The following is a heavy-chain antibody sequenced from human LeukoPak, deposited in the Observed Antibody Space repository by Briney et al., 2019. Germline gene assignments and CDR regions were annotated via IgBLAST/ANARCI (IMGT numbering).Heavy chain of an antibody. Sequence: GGSLRLSCAASGFTFSSYGMQWVRQAPGKGLEWVGVIWYDGSNKYCADSVKGRFTISRDNSKNTLYLQMNSLRAEDTAVYYCARESVHPRYYYYYGMDVWGQGTTVTVSS. CDR3: ARESVHPRYYYYYGMDV. CDR2: IWYDGSNK. D-gene: IGHD1-1*01. V-gene: IGHV3-33*01. J-gene: IGHJ6*02. CDR1: GFTFSSYG.